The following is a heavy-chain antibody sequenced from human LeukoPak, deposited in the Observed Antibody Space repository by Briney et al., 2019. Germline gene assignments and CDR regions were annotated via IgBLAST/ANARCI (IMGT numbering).Heavy chain of an antibody. D-gene: IGHD2-15*01. J-gene: IGHJ6*03. CDR2: IYNDGTT. V-gene: IGHV3-53*01. CDR3: AREICGGSCNPPSYMDV. Sequence: GGSLRLSCAASGFTVSGNYMSWIRQAPGKGLQWVSVIYNDGTTYYADSVKGRFTISRDNSKNTLYLQMNSLRAEDTAVYYCAREICGGSCNPPSYMDVWGNGTTVTVSS. CDR1: GFTVSGNY.